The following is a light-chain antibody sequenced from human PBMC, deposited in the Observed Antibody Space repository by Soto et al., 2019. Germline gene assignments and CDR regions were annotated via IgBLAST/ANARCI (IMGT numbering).Light chain of an antibody. Sequence: EIVLTQSPATLSLSPGERATLSCRASQSVGTYLAWYRQRPGQAPRLLIYDASNRATGIPARFSGSGSGTDFTLTISRLEPEDFAVYYCQQYNNWPPITFGQGTRLEIK. V-gene: IGKV3-11*01. J-gene: IGKJ5*01. CDR1: QSVGTY. CDR3: QQYNNWPPIT. CDR2: DAS.